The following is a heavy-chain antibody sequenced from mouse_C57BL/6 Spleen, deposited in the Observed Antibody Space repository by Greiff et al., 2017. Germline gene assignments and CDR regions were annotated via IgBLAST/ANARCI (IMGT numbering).Heavy chain of an antibody. D-gene: IGHD1-1*01. CDR3: ARTGSTTVVATGYVDV. Sequence: QVTLKVSGPGILQSSQTLSLTCSFSGFSLSTSGMGVSWIRQPSGKGLEWLAHIYWDDDKRYNPSLKSRLTISKDTSRNQVFRKITSVDTADTATDYCARTGSTTVVATGYVDVWGTGTTVTVSS. J-gene: IGHJ1*03. CDR1: GFSLSTSGMG. V-gene: IGHV8-12*01. CDR2: IYWDDDK.